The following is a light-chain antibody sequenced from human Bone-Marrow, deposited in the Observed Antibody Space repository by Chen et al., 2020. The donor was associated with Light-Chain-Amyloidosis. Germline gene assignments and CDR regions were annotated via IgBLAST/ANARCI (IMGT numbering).Light chain of an antibody. J-gene: IGKJ3*01. Sequence: DIVMTQSPLSLPVTPGEPASISCRSSQSLLHSNGYNYLDWYLQKPGQSPQLLIYLGSNRASEVPDRFSGSGSGTDFTLKISRVEAEDVGVYYCMQALQTPMFTFGPGTKVDIK. CDR3: MQALQTPMFT. CDR1: QSLLHSNGYNY. V-gene: IGKV2-28*01. CDR2: LGS.